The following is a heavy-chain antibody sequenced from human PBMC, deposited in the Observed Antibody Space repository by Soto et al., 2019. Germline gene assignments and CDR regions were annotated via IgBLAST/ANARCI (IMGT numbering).Heavy chain of an antibody. V-gene: IGHV4-30-4*01. J-gene: IGHJ4*02. D-gene: IGHD6-13*01. CDR3: ARVLNEAAAGICFNS. CDR1: GGSISSGDYY. Sequence: NPSETLSLTCTVSGGSISSGDYYWSWIRQPPGKGLEWIGYIYYSGSTYYNPSLKSRVTISVDTSKNQFSLKLSSVTAADTAVYYCARVLNEAAAGICFNSWGQGTLVTVSS. CDR2: IYYSGST.